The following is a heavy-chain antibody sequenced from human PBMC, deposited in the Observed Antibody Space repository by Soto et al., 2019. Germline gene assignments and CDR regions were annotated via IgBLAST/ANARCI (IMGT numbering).Heavy chain of an antibody. CDR1: GGSISSGGYY. CDR3: ARDKRSEYYDLDFDYYGMDV. Sequence: SETLSLTCTVSGGSISSGGYYWSWIRQHPGKGLEWIGYIYYSGSTYYNPSLKSRVTISVDTSKNQFSLKLSSVTAADTAVYYCARDKRSEYYDLDFDYYGMDVWGQGTTVTVSS. CDR2: IYYSGST. V-gene: IGHV4-31*03. D-gene: IGHD3-3*01. J-gene: IGHJ6*02.